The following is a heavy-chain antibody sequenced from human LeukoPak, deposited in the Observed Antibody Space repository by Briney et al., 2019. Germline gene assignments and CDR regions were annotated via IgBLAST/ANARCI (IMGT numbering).Heavy chain of an antibody. CDR1: GYTFTGYY. V-gene: IGHV1-2*02. CDR2: INPNSGGT. J-gene: IGHJ4*02. Sequence: GASMKVSCKASGYTFTGYYMHWVRQAPGQGLEWMGWINPNSGGTNYAQKFQGRVTMTRDTSISTAYMELSRLRSDDTAVYYCARDLDGYCSGGSCFFGSPPDYWGQGTLVTVSS. CDR3: ARDLDGYCSGGSCFFGSPPDY. D-gene: IGHD2-15*01.